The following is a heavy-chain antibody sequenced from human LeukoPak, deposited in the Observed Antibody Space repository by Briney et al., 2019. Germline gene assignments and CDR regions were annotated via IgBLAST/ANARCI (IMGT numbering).Heavy chain of an antibody. V-gene: IGHV4-39*07. CDR3: ARENRRYDSSVEYGY. CDR2: IYYRGTT. J-gene: IGHJ4*02. Sequence: PSETLSLTCTVSGGCISSSSYHWGWIRPPPGKGLEWIGSIYYRGTTYYNPFLKRLVTTSVATSKHQFSLKLSVVTAADTAVYYCARENRRYDSSVEYGYWGQGTLVTVSS. CDR1: GGCISSSSYH. D-gene: IGHD3-22*01.